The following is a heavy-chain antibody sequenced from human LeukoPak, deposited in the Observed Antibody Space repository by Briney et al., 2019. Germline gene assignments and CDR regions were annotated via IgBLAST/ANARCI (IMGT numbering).Heavy chain of an antibody. V-gene: IGHV4-38-2*01. CDR2: IYHSGST. CDR3: APHRYSSGCPSEG. CDR1: GYSITGGYY. J-gene: IGHJ4*02. Sequence: PSETLSLTCAVSGYSITGGYYWGWIRQPPGKGLEWIGSIYHSGSTYYNPSLKSRVTISVDTSKNQFYLRLTSVTAADTAVYYCAPHRYSSGCPSEGWSQGTLVTVSS. D-gene: IGHD6-19*01.